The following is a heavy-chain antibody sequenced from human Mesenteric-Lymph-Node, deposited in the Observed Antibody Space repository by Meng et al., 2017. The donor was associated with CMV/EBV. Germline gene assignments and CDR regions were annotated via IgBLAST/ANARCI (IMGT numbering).Heavy chain of an antibody. Sequence: GESLKISCAASGFRFDDYTMHWVRQSPEKGLEWVSLINWEGTTTYYADSVKGRFTISRDNSKNSLFLQMNNLRSEDTALYYCAKGNYFGSGSFLSILFWGQGTPVTVSS. J-gene: IGHJ4*02. V-gene: IGHV3-43*01. D-gene: IGHD3-10*01. CDR1: GFRFDDYT. CDR3: AKGNYFGSGSFLSILF. CDR2: INWEGTTT.